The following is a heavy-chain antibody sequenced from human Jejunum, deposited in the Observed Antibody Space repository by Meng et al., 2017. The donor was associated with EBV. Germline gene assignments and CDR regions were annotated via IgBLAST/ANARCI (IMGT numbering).Heavy chain of an antibody. D-gene: IGHD1-14*01. CDR3: ARASSERLLDY. J-gene: IGHJ4*02. V-gene: IGHV4-4*02. CDR2: INQVGST. Sequence: QLPESGPGLVKPSGTPSLTCAVSTDFISSYEWWSWVRQPPGKGLEWLGEINQVGSTYYNPSLKSRVTISIDTSKRQFSLRLNSMTAADTAVYYCARASSERLLDYWGQGTLVTVSS. CDR1: TDFISSYEW.